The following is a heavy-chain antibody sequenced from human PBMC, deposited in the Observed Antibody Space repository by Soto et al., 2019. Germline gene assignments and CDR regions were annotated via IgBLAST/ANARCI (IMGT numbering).Heavy chain of an antibody. J-gene: IGHJ1*01. V-gene: IGHV3-23*01. Sequence: PGGSLRLSCAASGFTFSSYAMSWVRQAPGKGLEWVSAISGSGGSTYYADSVKGRFTISRDNSKNTLYLQMNSLRAEDTAVYYCAKCGASSGWYERYFQHWGQGTLVTVSS. CDR3: AKCGASSGWYERYFQH. D-gene: IGHD6-19*01. CDR2: ISGSGGST. CDR1: GFTFSSYA.